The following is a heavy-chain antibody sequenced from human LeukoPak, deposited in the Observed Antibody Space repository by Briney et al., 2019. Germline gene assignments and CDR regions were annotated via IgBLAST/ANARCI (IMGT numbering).Heavy chain of an antibody. J-gene: IGHJ6*03. CDR1: GFRFSDYY. CDR3: ARCGGRGYSYGYPSYYYYMDV. Sequence: GGSLRLSCAASGFRFSDYYMSWIRQAPGKGLDWVSHISSSGSTIYYADSVKGRFTISRDNAKSSLYLQMNSLRAEDTAVYYCARCGGRGYSYGYPSYYYYMDVWGKGTTVTVCS. D-gene: IGHD5-18*01. CDR2: ISSSGSTI. V-gene: IGHV3-11*04.